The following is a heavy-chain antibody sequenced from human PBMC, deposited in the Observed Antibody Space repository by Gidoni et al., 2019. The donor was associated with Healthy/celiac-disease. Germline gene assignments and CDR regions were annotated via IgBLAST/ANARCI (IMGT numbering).Heavy chain of an antibody. J-gene: IGHJ4*02. Sequence: QVQLVESGGGVVQPGRSLRLSCAASGFTFSSYGMHWVRQAPGKGLEWVAVISYDGSNKYYADSVKGRFTISRDNSKNTLYLQMNSLRAEDTAVYYCAKDHSGITIFGVVMFGGIDYWGQGTLVTVSS. CDR2: ISYDGSNK. CDR1: GFTFSSYG. D-gene: IGHD3-3*01. CDR3: AKDHSGITIFGVVMFGGIDY. V-gene: IGHV3-30*18.